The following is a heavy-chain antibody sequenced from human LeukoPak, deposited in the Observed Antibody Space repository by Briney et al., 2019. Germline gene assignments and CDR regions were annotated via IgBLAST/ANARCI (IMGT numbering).Heavy chain of an antibody. CDR3: ARDSLRWNYMDV. CDR2: ISSSGSTI. J-gene: IGHJ6*03. V-gene: IGHV3-48*04. Sequence: GGSLRLSCAASGFTFSSYWMSWVRQAPGKGLEWVSYISSSGSTIYYADSVKGRFTISRDNAKNSLYLQMNSLRAEDTAVYYCARDSLRWNYMDVWGKGTTVTVSS. D-gene: IGHD4-23*01. CDR1: GFTFSSYW.